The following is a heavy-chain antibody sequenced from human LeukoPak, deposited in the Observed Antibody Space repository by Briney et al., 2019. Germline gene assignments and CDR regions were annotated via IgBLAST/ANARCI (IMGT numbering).Heavy chain of an antibody. D-gene: IGHD6-19*01. CDR1: GYTFTSYG. CDR2: INNYNGNA. J-gene: IGHJ4*02. CDR3: ARQAGGYSSGWYQFHFDY. V-gene: IGHV1-18*04. Sequence: ASVKVSCKASGYTFTSYGISWVRQAPGQGLEWMGWINNYNGNADYAQKLQGRVTVTTGTSTSTAYMELKSLRSDDTAVYYCARQAGGYSSGWYQFHFDYWGQGTLVTVSS.